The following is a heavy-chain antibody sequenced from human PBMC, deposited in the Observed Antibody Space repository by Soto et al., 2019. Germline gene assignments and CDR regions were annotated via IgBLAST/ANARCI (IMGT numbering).Heavy chain of an antibody. J-gene: IGHJ6*03. V-gene: IGHV1-8*01. D-gene: IGHD3-16*01. CDR3: ARTIGRGGYYYYMDV. CDR2: MNPNSGNT. CDR1: GYTFTSYD. Sequence: GASVKVSCKASGYTFTSYDINWVRQATGQGLEWMGWMNPNSGNTGYAQKFQGRVTMTRNTSISTAYMELSSLRSEDTAVYYCARTIGRGGYYYYMDVRAKRTTVTVSS.